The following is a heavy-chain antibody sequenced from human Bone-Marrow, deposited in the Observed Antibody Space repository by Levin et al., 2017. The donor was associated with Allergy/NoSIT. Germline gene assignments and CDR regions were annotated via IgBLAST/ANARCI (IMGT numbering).Heavy chain of an antibody. Sequence: GGSLRLSCAASGFTFGAYDMNWVRQAPGKGLEWISFITGSSTTIYYADSVKGRFTISRDNAKNSLYLQMDSLRADDTAVYYCTRRLESWGQGTLVTVSS. V-gene: IGHV3-48*01. CDR2: ITGSSTTI. CDR3: TRRLES. D-gene: IGHD3-3*01. J-gene: IGHJ4*02. CDR1: GFTFGAYD.